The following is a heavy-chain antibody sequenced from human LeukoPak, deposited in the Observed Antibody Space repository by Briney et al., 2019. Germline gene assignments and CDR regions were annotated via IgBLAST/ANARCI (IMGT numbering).Heavy chain of an antibody. CDR2: IYYSGST. CDR1: GDSISSYY. V-gene: IGHV4-59*01. Sequence: PSETLSLTCTVSGDSISSYYWSWIRQPPGKGLEWIGYIYYSGSTKYNPSLKSRVTISVDTSKNQFSLKLNSVTAADTAVYYCARVGSGSFDYWGQGTLVTVSS. J-gene: IGHJ4*02. D-gene: IGHD6-19*01. CDR3: ARVGSGSFDY.